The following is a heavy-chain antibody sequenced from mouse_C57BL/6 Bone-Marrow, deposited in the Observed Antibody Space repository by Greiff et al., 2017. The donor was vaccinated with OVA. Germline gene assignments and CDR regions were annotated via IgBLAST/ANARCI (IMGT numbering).Heavy chain of an antibody. V-gene: IGHV1-64*01. CDR1: GYTFTSYW. J-gene: IGHJ3*01. D-gene: IGHD4-1*01. CDR3: ATELGRRFAY. Sequence: QVQLQQSGAELVKPGASVKLSCKASGYTFTSYWMHWVKQRPGQGLEWIGMIHPNSGSTNYNEKFKSKATLTVDKSSSTAYMQLSSLTSEDSAVYYCATELGRRFAYWGQGTLVTVSA. CDR2: IHPNSGST.